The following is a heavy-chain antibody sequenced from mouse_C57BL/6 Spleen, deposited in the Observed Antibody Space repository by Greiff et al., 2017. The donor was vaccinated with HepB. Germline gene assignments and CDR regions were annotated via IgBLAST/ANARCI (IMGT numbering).Heavy chain of an antibody. D-gene: IGHD2-1*01. J-gene: IGHJ3*01. CDR2: IDPSDSYT. Sequence: QVQLQQPGAELVMPGASVKLSCKASGYTFTSYWMHWVKQRPGQGLEWIGEIDPSDSYTNYNQKFKGKSTLTVDKSASTSYMQLSSLTSEDSAVYYCASLYGNGFAYWGQGTLVTVSA. V-gene: IGHV1-69*01. CDR1: GYTFTSYW. CDR3: ASLYGNGFAY.